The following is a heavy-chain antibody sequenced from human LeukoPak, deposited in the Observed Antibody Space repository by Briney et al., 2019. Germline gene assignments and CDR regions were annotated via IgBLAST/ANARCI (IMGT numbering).Heavy chain of an antibody. Sequence: SETLSFTCAVYGGSFSGYYWSWIRQPPGRGLEWIGEINHSGSTNYNPSLKSRVTISVDTSKNQFSLKLSSVTAADTAVYYCASGRYYDFWSGYYNGLDYWGQGTLVTVSS. J-gene: IGHJ4*02. CDR3: ASGRYYDFWSGYYNGLDY. V-gene: IGHV4-34*01. CDR1: GGSFSGYY. CDR2: INHSGST. D-gene: IGHD3-3*01.